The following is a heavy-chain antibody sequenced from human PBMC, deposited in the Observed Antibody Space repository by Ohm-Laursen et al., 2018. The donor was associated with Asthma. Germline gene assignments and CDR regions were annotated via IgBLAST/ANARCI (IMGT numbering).Heavy chain of an antibody. D-gene: IGHD6-13*01. CDR2: IWYDGSNK. Sequence: SLRLSCAASGFTFSSYGMHWVRQAPGKGLEWVAVIWYDGSNKYYADSVKGRFTISRDNSKNTLYLQMNSLRAEDTAVYYCAKDLKGIAIRVYYYGMDVWGQGTTVTVSS. J-gene: IGHJ6*02. CDR1: GFTFSSYG. CDR3: AKDLKGIAIRVYYYGMDV. V-gene: IGHV3-33*06.